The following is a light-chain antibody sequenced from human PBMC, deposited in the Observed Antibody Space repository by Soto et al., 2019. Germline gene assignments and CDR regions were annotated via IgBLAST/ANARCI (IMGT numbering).Light chain of an antibody. V-gene: IGLV2-14*01. CDR3: SSYTSTSTLYV. Sequence: QSALTQPASGSGSPGQSITISCTGTSSDVGGYIYVSWYQQHPGKAPKLMIYEVSNRPSGVSNRFSGSKSGNTASLTISGLQAEDEADYYCSSYTSTSTLYVFGSGTKVTVL. J-gene: IGLJ1*01. CDR2: EVS. CDR1: SSDVGGYIY.